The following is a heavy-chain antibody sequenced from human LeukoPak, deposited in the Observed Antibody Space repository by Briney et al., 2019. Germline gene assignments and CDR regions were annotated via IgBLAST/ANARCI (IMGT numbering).Heavy chain of an antibody. CDR1: GFTFSSYS. CDR3: ATGDQLSLWIGPGGY. Sequence: PGGSLRLSCAASGFTFSSYSMNWVRQAPGKGLEWVSSISSSSSYIYYADSVKGRFTISRDNAKNSLYLQMNSLRAEDTAVYYCATGDQLSLWIGPGGYWGQGTLVTVSS. D-gene: IGHD3-3*01. CDR2: ISSSSSYI. J-gene: IGHJ4*02. V-gene: IGHV3-21*01.